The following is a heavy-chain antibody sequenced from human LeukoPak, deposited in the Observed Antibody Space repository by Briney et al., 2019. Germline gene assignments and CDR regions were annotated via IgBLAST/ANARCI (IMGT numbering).Heavy chain of an antibody. D-gene: IGHD1-26*01. J-gene: IGHJ4*02. V-gene: IGHV4-59*01. CDR2: IYHTGSS. CDR1: GVSISSYY. CDR3: ARIGGSYYPFDY. Sequence: AETLSLTCTVSGVSISSYYWSWIRQPPGKGLEWIGYIYHTGSSNYNPSLKSRVTISVDTSKNQFSLKLSSVTAADTAVYYCARIGGSYYPFDYWGQGALVTVSS.